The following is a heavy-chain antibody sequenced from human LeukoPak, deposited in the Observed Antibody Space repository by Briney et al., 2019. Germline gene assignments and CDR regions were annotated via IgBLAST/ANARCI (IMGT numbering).Heavy chain of an antibody. D-gene: IGHD6-6*01. CDR2: IIPIFGTA. Sequence: PVKVSCKASGGTFSSYAISWVRQAPGQGLEWMGGIIPIFGTANYAQKFQGRVTITADESTSTAYMELSSLRSEDTAVYYCARGPTYSSSSGRYYYYYMDVWGKGTTVAVSS. J-gene: IGHJ6*03. V-gene: IGHV1-69*13. CDR1: GGTFSSYA. CDR3: ARGPTYSSSSGRYYYYYMDV.